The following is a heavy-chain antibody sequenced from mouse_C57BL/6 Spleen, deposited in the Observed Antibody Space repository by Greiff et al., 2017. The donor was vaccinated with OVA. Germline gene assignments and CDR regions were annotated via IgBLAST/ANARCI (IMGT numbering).Heavy chain of an antibody. Sequence: QVQLQQSGPGLVQPSQSLSITCTVSGFSLTSYGVHWVRQSPGKGLEWLGVIWSGGSTDYNAAFISRLSISKDNSKSQVFFKMNSLQADDTAIYYCARGDDYDYAMDYWGQGTSVTVSS. D-gene: IGHD2-4*01. CDR3: ARGDDYDYAMDY. CDR2: IWSGGST. CDR1: GFSLTSYG. J-gene: IGHJ4*01. V-gene: IGHV2-2*01.